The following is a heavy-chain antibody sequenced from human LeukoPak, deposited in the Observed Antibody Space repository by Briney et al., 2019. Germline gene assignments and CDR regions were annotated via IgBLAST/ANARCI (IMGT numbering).Heavy chain of an antibody. D-gene: IGHD6-19*01. Sequence: GGSLRLSCAASGFTFSSYAMSWVRQAPGKGLEWVSAISGSGGSTYCADSVKGRFTISRDNSKNTLYLQMNSLRAEDTAVYYCAKDVLTAVAGNNRFDPWGQGTLVTVSS. V-gene: IGHV3-23*01. J-gene: IGHJ5*02. CDR1: GFTFSSYA. CDR3: AKDVLTAVAGNNRFDP. CDR2: ISGSGGST.